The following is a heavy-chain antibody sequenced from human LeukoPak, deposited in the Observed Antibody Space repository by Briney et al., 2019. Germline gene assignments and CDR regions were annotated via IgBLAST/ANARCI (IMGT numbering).Heavy chain of an antibody. J-gene: IGHJ2*01. CDR2: IGTAGET. CDR1: GFTLRGHD. D-gene: IGHD7-27*01. Sequence: GGSLRLSCAASGFTLRGHDMHWVRQTPGKGLEWVSAIGTAGETYYPGSLEDRFTISRENAKNFLYLQMNSLGAGDTVVYYCARDEIPGDDNWYFDLWGRGTLVTVSS. CDR3: ARDEIPGDDNWYFDL. V-gene: IGHV3-13*01.